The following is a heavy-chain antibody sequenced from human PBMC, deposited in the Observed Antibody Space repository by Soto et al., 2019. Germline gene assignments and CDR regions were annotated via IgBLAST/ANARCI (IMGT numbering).Heavy chain of an antibody. CDR3: ARQGYDGWGTDFDY. Sequence: GESLKISCNGSGYIFTSYWISWVREMPGKGLEWMGRIDPSDSYTNYSPSFQGHVTISADKSISTAYLQWSSLKASDTAMYYCARQGYDGWGTDFDYWGQGTLVTVSS. CDR2: IDPSDSYT. V-gene: IGHV5-10-1*01. D-gene: IGHD5-12*01. CDR1: GYIFTSYW. J-gene: IGHJ4*02.